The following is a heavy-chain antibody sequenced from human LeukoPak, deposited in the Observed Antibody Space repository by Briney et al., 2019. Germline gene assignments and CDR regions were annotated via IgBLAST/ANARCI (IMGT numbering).Heavy chain of an antibody. D-gene: IGHD6-13*01. Sequence: KTGGSLRLSCAASGFTFSSYSMTWVRQAPGKGLEWVSSISGNSRYIYYADSMRGRFTISRDNAKNSLYLQMNSLKPEDTAVYYCARVAEAAASDSWGQGTLVTVSS. J-gene: IGHJ4*02. CDR2: ISGNSRYI. CDR1: GFTFSSYS. CDR3: ARVAEAAASDS. V-gene: IGHV3-21*06.